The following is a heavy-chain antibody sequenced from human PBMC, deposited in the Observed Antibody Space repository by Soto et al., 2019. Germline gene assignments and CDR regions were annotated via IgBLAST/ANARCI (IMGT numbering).Heavy chain of an antibody. J-gene: IGHJ3*02. CDR3: AKDNEGLPNDAFDI. CDR1: GFTFSTYA. D-gene: IGHD2-15*01. V-gene: IGHV3-23*01. CDR2: ISGRGDQT. Sequence: GGSLRLSCAASGFTFSTYAMAWVRQAPGKGLGWVSTISGRGDQTYYADSVKGRFAISRDNSRSTLWLQMNSLRAEDTAVYYCAKDNEGLPNDAFDIWGQGTMVTLSS.